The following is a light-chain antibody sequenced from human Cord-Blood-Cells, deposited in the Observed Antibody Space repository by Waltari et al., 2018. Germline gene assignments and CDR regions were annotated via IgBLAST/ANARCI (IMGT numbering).Light chain of an antibody. CDR3: MQGTHWPT. J-gene: IGKJ1*01. CDR1: QSLVHSDGSTY. V-gene: IGKV2-30*02. CDR2: KVS. Sequence: DVVMTQSPLSLPVTLGQPASISCRSSQSLVHSDGSTYLNWFQQRPGQSPRRLIYKVSNRDSGVPDRFSGSGSGTDFTLKISRVEAEDVGVYYCMQGTHWPTFGQGTKVEIK.